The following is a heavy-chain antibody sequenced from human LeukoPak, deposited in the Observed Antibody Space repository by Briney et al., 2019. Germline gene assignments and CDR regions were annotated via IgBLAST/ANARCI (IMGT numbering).Heavy chain of an antibody. Sequence: SETLSLTCAVSGGSISSNYWWSWVRQPPGKGLEWIGSIYYSGSTYYNPSLKSRVTISVDTSKNQFSLKLSSVTAADTAIYYCARAVIVVAAATQRNWFDPWGQGTLVTVSS. J-gene: IGHJ5*02. CDR3: ARAVIVVAAATQRNWFDP. CDR2: IYYSGST. V-gene: IGHV4-4*02. D-gene: IGHD2-15*01. CDR1: GGSISSNYW.